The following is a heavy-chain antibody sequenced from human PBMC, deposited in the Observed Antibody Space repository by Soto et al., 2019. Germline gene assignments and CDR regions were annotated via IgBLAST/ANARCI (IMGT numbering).Heavy chain of an antibody. CDR3: ASGDTMVRGVIIDYLDY. Sequence: QVQLVQSGAEVKKPGASVKVSCKASGYTFTSYTLHWVRQAPGQRLEWMGWINTGNGNTKYSQKFQGRVTITRDTTASTAEMELGCLGSEVTAVYYCASGDTMVRGVIIDYLDYWGQGTLVTVSS. V-gene: IGHV1-3*04. CDR2: INTGNGNT. D-gene: IGHD3-10*01. J-gene: IGHJ4*02. CDR1: GYTFTSYT.